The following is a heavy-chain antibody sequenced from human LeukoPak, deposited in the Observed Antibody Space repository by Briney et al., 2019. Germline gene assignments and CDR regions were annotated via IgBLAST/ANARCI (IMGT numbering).Heavy chain of an antibody. D-gene: IGHD3-22*01. CDR3: AKELYYYDSSGYYTGNAFDI. J-gene: IGHJ3*02. V-gene: IGHV3-30*18. CDR2: ISYDGSNK. CDR1: GFTFSSYS. Sequence: PGGSLRLSCAASGFTFSSYSMNWVRQAPGKGLEWVAVISYDGSNKYYADSVKGRFTISRDNSKNTLYLQMNSLRAEDTAVYYCAKELYYYDSSGYYTGNAFDIWGQGTMVTVSS.